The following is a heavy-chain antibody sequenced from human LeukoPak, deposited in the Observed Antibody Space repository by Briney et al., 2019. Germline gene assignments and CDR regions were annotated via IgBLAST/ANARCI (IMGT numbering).Heavy chain of an antibody. CDR3: VKDSPPRYSGSPPAY. V-gene: IGHV3-7*03. J-gene: IGHJ4*02. CDR1: GFTFRSHA. CDR2: INKDGGEK. D-gene: IGHD1-26*01. Sequence: GGSLRLSCVGSGFTFRSHAMSWVRQAPGKGLEWVANINKDGGEKYYVDSVKGRFTISRDNAKNSLYLQMNSLRADDTAVYYCVKDSPPRYSGSPPAYWGQGTLVTVSS.